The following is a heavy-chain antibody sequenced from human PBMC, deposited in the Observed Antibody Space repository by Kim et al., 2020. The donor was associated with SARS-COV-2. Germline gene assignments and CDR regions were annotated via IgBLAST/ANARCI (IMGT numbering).Heavy chain of an antibody. Sequence: GGSLRLSCAASGFTFSTYGMHWVRQAPGKGLEWVAGIGYDGSKKYYRDSVKGRFTISRDNSKSTLHLQMNSLRPEDTSVYYCVKDLSRFGALLFPSTSEFWGQGTRVTVSS. CDR1: GFTFSTYG. J-gene: IGHJ4*02. CDR2: IGYDGSKK. D-gene: IGHD3-10*01. CDR3: VKDLSRFGALLFPSTSEF. V-gene: IGHV3-30*18.